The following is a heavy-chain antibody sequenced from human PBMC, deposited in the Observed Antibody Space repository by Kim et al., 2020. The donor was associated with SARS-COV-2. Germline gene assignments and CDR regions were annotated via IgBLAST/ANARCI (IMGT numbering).Heavy chain of an antibody. J-gene: IGHJ6*02. CDR1: GFTFSSYW. CDR2: IKQDGSEK. Sequence: GGSLRLSCAASGFTFSSYWMSWVRQAPGKGLEWVANIKQDGSEKYYVDSVKGRFTISRDNAKNSLYLQMNSLRAEDTAVYYCARVNRRADTAMVLSWATYYYYYGMDVWGQGTTVTVSS. D-gene: IGHD5-18*01. CDR3: ARVNRRADTAMVLSWATYYYYYGMDV. V-gene: IGHV3-7*01.